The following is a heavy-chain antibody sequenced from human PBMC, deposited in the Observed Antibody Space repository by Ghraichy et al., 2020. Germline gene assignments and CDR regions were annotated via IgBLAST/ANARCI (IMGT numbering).Heavy chain of an antibody. CDR3: ARGRTPDYYDTSAYSFDS. Sequence: LSLTCAASGFTFSVYGLHWVRQAPGKGLEWVSSIGSSSAHYMYFADSVKGRFTISRDDAKNSLFLQMNSLRDDDTAIYYCARGRTPDYYDTSAYSFDSCGQGTLVTVSS. CDR2: IGSSSAHYM. D-gene: IGHD3-22*01. V-gene: IGHV3-21*01. J-gene: IGHJ4*02. CDR1: GFTFSVYG.